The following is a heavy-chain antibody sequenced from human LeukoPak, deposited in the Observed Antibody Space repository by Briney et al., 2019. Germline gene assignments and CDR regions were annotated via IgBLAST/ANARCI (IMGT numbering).Heavy chain of an antibody. D-gene: IGHD1-26*01. CDR1: GGSISSYY. CDR2: IYYSGST. V-gene: IGHV4-59*01. J-gene: IGHJ4*02. Sequence: PSETLSLTCTVSGGSISSYYWSWIRQPPGKGLEWIGYIYYSGSTNYNPSLKSRVTISVDTSKNQFSLKLSSVTAADTAVYYCATSLGRSGSYWAFDYWGQGTLVTVSS. CDR3: ATSLGRSGSYWAFDY.